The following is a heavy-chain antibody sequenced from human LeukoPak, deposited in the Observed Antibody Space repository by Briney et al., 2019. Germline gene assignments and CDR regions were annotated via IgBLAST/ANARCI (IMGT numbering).Heavy chain of an antibody. Sequence: GGSLRLSCAASGFTVSRNYMSWVRQAPGKGLEWVSVIYSGGSTYYADSVKGRFTISRDNSKNTLYLQMNRLRAEDTAVYYCARVDSGSYGDYYYYYMDVWGKGTTVTVSS. J-gene: IGHJ6*03. CDR2: IYSGGST. CDR3: ARVDSGSYGDYYYYYMDV. V-gene: IGHV3-53*01. D-gene: IGHD1-26*01. CDR1: GFTVSRNY.